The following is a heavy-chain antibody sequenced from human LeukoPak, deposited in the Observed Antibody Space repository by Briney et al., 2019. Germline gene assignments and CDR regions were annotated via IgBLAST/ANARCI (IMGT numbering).Heavy chain of an antibody. CDR1: GFTFSSYW. CDR2: INSDGNST. J-gene: IGHJ6*03. V-gene: IGHV3-74*01. CDR3: AKVRGSYSKPYYYYMDV. Sequence: GGSLRLSCAASGFTFSSYWMHWVRQAPGKGLVWVSRINSDGNSTTYADSVKGRFTISRDNSKNTLYLQMNSLRAEDTAVYYCAKVRGSYSKPYYYYMDVWGKGTTVTISS. D-gene: IGHD1-26*01.